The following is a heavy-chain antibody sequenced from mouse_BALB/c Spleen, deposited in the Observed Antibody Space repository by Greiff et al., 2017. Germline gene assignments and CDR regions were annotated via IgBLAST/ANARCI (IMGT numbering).Heavy chain of an antibody. Sequence: QVQLQQSGPGLVQPSQSLSITCTVSGFSLTSYGVHWVRQSPGKGLEWLGVIWSGGSTDYNAAFISRLSISKDNSKSQVFFKMNSLQANDTAIYYCARSMIWYFDVWGAGTTVTVSS. J-gene: IGHJ1*01. CDR3: ARSMIWYFDV. D-gene: IGHD2-3*01. CDR1: GFSLTSYG. CDR2: IWSGGST. V-gene: IGHV2-2*02.